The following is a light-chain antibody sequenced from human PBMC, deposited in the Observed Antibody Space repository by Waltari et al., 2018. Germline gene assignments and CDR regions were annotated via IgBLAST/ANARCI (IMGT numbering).Light chain of an antibody. CDR3: QQYNNWPPLT. CDR1: QSVSSN. V-gene: IGKV3D-15*01. J-gene: IGKJ4*02. CDR2: GDS. Sequence: IVMTQSPATLSVSPGERATLPCRASQSVSSNLAWYQQKPAQAPRLLIYGDSTRATGIPARFSGSGSWTKFTLTISSLQSEDFAVYYCQQYNNWPPLTFGGGTKVEIK.